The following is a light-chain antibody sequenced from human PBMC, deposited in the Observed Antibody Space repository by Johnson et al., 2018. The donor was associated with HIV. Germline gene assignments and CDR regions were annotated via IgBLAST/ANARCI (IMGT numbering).Light chain of an antibody. CDR1: SSNIGNNY. V-gene: IGLV1-51*01. CDR2: DNN. Sequence: QFVLTQPPSMSAAPGQKVTISCSGSSSNIGNNYVSWYQQLPGTAPKLLIYDNNKRPSGIPDRFSGSKSGTSATLGITGLQTGDEADYYCGTWDSSLSAYVIGTGTKVTVL. CDR3: GTWDSSLSAYV. J-gene: IGLJ1*01.